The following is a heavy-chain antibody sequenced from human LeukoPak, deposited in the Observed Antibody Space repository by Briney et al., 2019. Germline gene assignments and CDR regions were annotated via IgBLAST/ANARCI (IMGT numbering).Heavy chain of an antibody. Sequence: GGSLRLSCAASAFTFSSYAMSWVRQAPGKGLEWVSAISGSGGSTYYADSVKGRFTISRDNSKNTLYLQMNSLRAEDTAVYYCHETGNAAAVDYWGQGTLVTVSS. CDR1: AFTFSSYA. V-gene: IGHV3-23*01. D-gene: IGHD2-2*01. CDR2: ISGSGGST. CDR3: HETGNAAAVDY. J-gene: IGHJ4*02.